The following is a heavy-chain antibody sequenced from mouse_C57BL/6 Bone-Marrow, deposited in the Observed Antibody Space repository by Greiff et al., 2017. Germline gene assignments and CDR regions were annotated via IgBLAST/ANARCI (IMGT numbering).Heavy chain of an antibody. D-gene: IGHD4-1*01. CDR1: GYAFTNYL. J-gene: IGHJ3*01. Sequence: QVQLQQSGAELVRPGTSVKVSCKASGYAFTNYLIEWVKQRPGQGLEWIGVINPGSGGTNYNEKFKGKAPLTADKSSSTAYMQLSRLTSEDSAVYFCARSKNWDSWFAYWGQGTLVTVSA. CDR2: INPGSGGT. CDR3: ARSKNWDSWFAY. V-gene: IGHV1-54*01.